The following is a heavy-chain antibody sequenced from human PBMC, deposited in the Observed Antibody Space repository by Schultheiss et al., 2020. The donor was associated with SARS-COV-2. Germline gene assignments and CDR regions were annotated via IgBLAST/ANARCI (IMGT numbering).Heavy chain of an antibody. J-gene: IGHJ6*03. CDR3: TLCTSCLYYYYYYMDV. V-gene: IGHV4-61*02. CDR2: IYTSGST. CDR1: GGSVSSGSYY. Sequence: SETLSLTCTVSGGSVSSGSYYWSWIRQPAGKGLEWIGRIYTSGSTYYNPSLKSRVTISVDTSKNQFSLKLSSVTAADTAVYYCTLCTSCLYYYYYYMDVWGKGTTVTVSS. D-gene: IGHD2-2*01.